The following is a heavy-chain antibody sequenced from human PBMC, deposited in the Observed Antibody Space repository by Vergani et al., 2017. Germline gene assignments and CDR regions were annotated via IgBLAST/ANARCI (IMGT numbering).Heavy chain of an antibody. Sequence: EVQLVQSGAEVKKPGESLRISCKGSGYSFTSYWISWVRQMPGKGLEWVGRIDPSDSYTNYSPSFQGHVTISADKSISTAYLQWSSLKASDPAMYDCAWGSYRYTLLGYWGQGTLVTVSS. CDR1: GYSFTSYW. CDR3: AWGSYRYTLLGY. D-gene: IGHD3-16*02. V-gene: IGHV5-10-1*03. J-gene: IGHJ4*02. CDR2: IDPSDSYT.